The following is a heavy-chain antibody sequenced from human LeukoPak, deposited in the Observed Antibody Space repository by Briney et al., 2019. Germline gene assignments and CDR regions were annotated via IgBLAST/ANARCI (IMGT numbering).Heavy chain of an antibody. CDR1: GFTFSTYA. Sequence: GGSLRLSCAASGFTFSTYAMSWVRQAPGKGLEWVSSIGGSGDTTYYADAVKGRFIISRDNSKNTLYLQMNSLRVDDTAVYYCVEDVVVIVAAKPGIWGQGTLVTVSS. CDR2: IGGSGDTT. V-gene: IGHV3-23*01. D-gene: IGHD2-15*01. J-gene: IGHJ4*02. CDR3: VEDVVVIVAAKPGI.